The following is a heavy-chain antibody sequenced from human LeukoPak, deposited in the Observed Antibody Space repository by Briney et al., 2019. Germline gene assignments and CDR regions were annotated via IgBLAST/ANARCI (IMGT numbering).Heavy chain of an antibody. D-gene: IGHD3-22*01. CDR3: AMDSSGYYYGDY. J-gene: IGHJ4*02. CDR2: IYSGGST. V-gene: IGHV3-66*01. Sequence: ERSLRLSCAASGFTVSSNYMSWVRQAPGKGLEWVSVIYSGGSTYYADSVKGRFTISRDNSKNTLYLQMNSLRAEDTAVYYCAMDSSGYYYGDYWGQGTLVTVSS. CDR1: GFTVSSNY.